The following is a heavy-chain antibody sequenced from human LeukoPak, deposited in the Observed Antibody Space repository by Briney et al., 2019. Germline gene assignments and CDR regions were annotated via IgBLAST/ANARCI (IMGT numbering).Heavy chain of an antibody. CDR3: AGPYGDYAYDAFDI. CDR1: GFTFSSYS. CDR2: IYHSGST. D-gene: IGHD4-17*01. J-gene: IGHJ3*02. Sequence: GSLRLSCAASGFTFSSYSMNWVRQAPGKGLEWIGSIYHSGSTYYNPSLKSRVTISVDTSKNQFSLKLSSVTAADTAVYYCAGPYGDYAYDAFDIWGQGTMVTVSS. V-gene: IGHV4-38-2*01.